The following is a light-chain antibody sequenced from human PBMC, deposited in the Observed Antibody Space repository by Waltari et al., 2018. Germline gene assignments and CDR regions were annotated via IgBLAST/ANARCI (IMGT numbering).Light chain of an antibody. CDR2: QDN. Sequence: SYELTQAPSLSVSPGQTASITCSGEKLGDKYASWYQQKPGQSPLLVIYQDNKRPSGIPEGISGSNSVNTATLTISGTQASDEGDYYCQAWDRGTVVFGGGTKLTVL. CDR1: KLGDKY. CDR3: QAWDRGTVV. J-gene: IGLJ2*01. V-gene: IGLV3-1*01.